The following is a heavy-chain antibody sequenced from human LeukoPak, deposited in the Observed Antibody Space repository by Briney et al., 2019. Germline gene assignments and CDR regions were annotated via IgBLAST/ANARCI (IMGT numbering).Heavy chain of an antibody. CDR3: ARYAAGRDLDF. CDR1: GYTFTEYG. CDR2: ISAHNGNI. D-gene: IGHD6-13*01. J-gene: IGHJ4*02. Sequence: ASVKVSCKASGYTFTEYGISWVRQAPGQGLEWMGWISAHNGNINYAQKLQGRVTMTTDTSTNTAHMELGSLRSDDTAVYFCARYAAGRDLDFWGQGTLVTVSS. V-gene: IGHV1-18*01.